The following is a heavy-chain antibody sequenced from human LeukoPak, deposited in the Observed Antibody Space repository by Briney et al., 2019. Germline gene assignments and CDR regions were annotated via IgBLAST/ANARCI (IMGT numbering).Heavy chain of an antibody. D-gene: IGHD3-22*01. CDR1: GFTFSSYE. CDR3: AKELKPMIVVADLFDY. CDR2: ISSSGSTI. J-gene: IGHJ4*02. V-gene: IGHV3-48*03. Sequence: GGSLRLSCAASGFTFSSYEMNWVRQAPGKGLEWVSYISSSGSTIYYADSVKGRFTISRDNAKNSLYLQMNSLRAEDTAVYYCAKELKPMIVVADLFDYWGQGTLGTVSS.